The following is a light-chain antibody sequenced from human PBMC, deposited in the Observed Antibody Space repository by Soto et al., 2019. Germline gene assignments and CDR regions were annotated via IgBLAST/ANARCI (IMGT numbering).Light chain of an antibody. CDR3: QQRCTWPRT. J-gene: IGKJ1*01. CDR1: QSGCSY. CDR2: DAS. V-gene: IGKV3-11*01. Sequence: EIVLTQSPATLSVSPGERATLSCRASQSGCSYLAWYQQKPGQAPRLLIYDASNRATGIPARFSGSVSGTDFTLTISSLEPDDFAVYYCQQRCTWPRTFGQGTKVDIK.